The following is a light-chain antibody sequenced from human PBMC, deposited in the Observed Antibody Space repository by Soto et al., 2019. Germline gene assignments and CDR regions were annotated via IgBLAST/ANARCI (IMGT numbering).Light chain of an antibody. CDR2: GAS. J-gene: IGKJ1*01. V-gene: IGKV3-15*01. CDR3: QQYNDWWT. Sequence: EIVMTQSPATLSVSPGERATLSCRASQSVSNNLAWYQKKPGQAPRLLIYGASTRAPGIPARFSGSGFGTEFTLTISSLQSEDFAVYYCQQYNDWWTFGQGTRVEIK. CDR1: QSVSNN.